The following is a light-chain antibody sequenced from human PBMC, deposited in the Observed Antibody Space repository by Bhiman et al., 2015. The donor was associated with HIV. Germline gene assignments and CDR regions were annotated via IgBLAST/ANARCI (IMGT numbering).Light chain of an antibody. CDR2: KDS. V-gene: IGLV3-25*03. J-gene: IGLJ1*01. CDR3: SSYTSSSTYV. Sequence: SYELTQPPSMSVSPGQTARITCSGDALPKQYAYWYQQKPGQAPVLVIYKDSERPSGIPARFSGSSSGTRVTLTISGVQAEDEADYYCSSYTSSSTYVFGTGTNVTVL. CDR1: ALPKQY.